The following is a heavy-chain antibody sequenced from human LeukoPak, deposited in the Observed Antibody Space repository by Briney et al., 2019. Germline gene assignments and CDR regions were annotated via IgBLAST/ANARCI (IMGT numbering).Heavy chain of an antibody. Sequence: GASVKVSCKASGYTFTGYYMHWVRQAPGQGLEWMGWINPNSGGTNYAQKLQGRVTMTRDTSISTAYMELSRLRSDDTAVYYCASTDNWNGGDYFDYWGQGTLVTVSS. CDR2: INPNSGGT. D-gene: IGHD1-20*01. CDR1: GYTFTGYY. CDR3: ASTDNWNGGDYFDY. J-gene: IGHJ4*02. V-gene: IGHV1-2*02.